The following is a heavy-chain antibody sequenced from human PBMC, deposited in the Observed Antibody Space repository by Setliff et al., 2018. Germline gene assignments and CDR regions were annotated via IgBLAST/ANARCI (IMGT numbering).Heavy chain of an antibody. CDR1: GFRFSDYA. J-gene: IGHJ4*02. D-gene: IGHD2-2*01. V-gene: IGHV3-49*04. CDR2: IRSKAYGETT. CDR3: TTYCDSTTCALDY. Sequence: PGGSLRLSCAASGFRFSDYAMHWVRQAPGKGLEWVGYIRSKAYGETTEYAASVEDRFTISRDDPKNTAYLQMNSLKTDDTGVYYCTTYCDSTTCALDYWGQGILVTVSS.